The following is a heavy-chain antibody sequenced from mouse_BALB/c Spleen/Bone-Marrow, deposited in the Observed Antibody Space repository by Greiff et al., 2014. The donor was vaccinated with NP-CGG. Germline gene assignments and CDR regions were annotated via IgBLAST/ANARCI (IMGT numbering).Heavy chain of an antibody. J-gene: IGHJ2*01. V-gene: IGHV1S137*01. Sequence: VKLVESGAELLRPGVSVKISCKGSGYTLTDYSMHFFNHMHSNLLYCTRVISTYYGDATYNQKFEGKATMTVDKSSSTAYMELARLTSEDSAIYYCARDLDYWGQGTTLTVSS. CDR2: ISTYYGDA. CDR1: GYTLTDYS. CDR3: ARDLDY.